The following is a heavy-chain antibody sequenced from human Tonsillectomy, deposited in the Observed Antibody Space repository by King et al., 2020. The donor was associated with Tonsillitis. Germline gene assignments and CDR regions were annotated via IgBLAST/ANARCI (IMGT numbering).Heavy chain of an antibody. Sequence: VQLVESGGGVVQPGRSLRLSCAASGFTFSSYGMHWVRQAPGKGLEWVAVISYDGSNKYYADSVKGRFTISRDNSKNTLYLQMNSLRAEDTAVYYCARDAASLYYDSSGFDYWGQGTLVTVPS. J-gene: IGHJ4*02. V-gene: IGHV3-33*05. CDR2: ISYDGSNK. D-gene: IGHD3-22*01. CDR1: GFTFSSYG. CDR3: ARDAASLYYDSSGFDY.